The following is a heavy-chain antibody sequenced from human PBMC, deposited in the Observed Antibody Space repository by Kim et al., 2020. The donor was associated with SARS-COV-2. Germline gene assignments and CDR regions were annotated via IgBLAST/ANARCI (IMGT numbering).Heavy chain of an antibody. CDR2: IIPIFGTA. Sequence: SVKVACKASGGTFNSYAISWVRQAPGQGLEWMGGIIPIFGTANYAQKFQGRVTITADESTSTAYMELSSLRSEDTAVYYCAIPVTRYPYYGMDVWGQGTTVTVSS. V-gene: IGHV1-69*13. J-gene: IGHJ6*02. D-gene: IGHD4-17*01. CDR3: AIPVTRYPYYGMDV. CDR1: GGTFNSYA.